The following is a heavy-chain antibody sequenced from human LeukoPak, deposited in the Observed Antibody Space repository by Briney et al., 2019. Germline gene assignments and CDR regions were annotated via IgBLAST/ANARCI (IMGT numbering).Heavy chain of an antibody. CDR2: IYTSGST. CDR1: GGSISSYY. CDR3: ARASYCSSTSCYVHDAFDI. V-gene: IGHV4-4*07. Sequence: SETLSLTCTVSGGSISSYYWSWIRQPAGKGLEWIGRIYTSGSTNYNPSLKSRVTISVDTSKNQFSLKLSSVTAADTAVYYCARASYCSSTSCYVHDAFDIWGQGTMVTVSS. D-gene: IGHD2-2*01. J-gene: IGHJ3*02.